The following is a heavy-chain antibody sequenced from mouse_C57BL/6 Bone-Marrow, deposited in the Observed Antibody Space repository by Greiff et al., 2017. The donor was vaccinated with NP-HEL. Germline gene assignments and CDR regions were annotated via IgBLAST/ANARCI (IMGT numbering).Heavy chain of an antibody. D-gene: IGHD1-1*01. V-gene: IGHV5-9*01. CDR1: GFTFSSYT. CDR2: ISGGGGNT. Sequence: DVKLVESGGGLVKPGGSLKLSCAASGFTFSSYTMSWVRQTPEKRLEWVATISGGGGNTYYPDSVKGRFTISRDNAKNTLYLQMSSLRSEDTALYYCAARFIKGYWGQGTTLTVSS. CDR3: AARFIKGY. J-gene: IGHJ2*01.